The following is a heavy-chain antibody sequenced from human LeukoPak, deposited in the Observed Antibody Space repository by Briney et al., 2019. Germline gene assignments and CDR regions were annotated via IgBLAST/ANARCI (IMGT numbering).Heavy chain of an antibody. Sequence: GGTLRLSCAASGFTFSSYGMSWVRQAPGKGLEWVSAISGSGSTYYADSVKGRFTISRDNSKNTLYLQMNSLRAEDTAVYYCAKDRWYSSGVVGWFDPWGQGTLVTVSS. J-gene: IGHJ5*02. V-gene: IGHV3-23*01. CDR3: AKDRWYSSGVVGWFDP. CDR2: ISGSGST. CDR1: GFTFSSYG. D-gene: IGHD6-19*01.